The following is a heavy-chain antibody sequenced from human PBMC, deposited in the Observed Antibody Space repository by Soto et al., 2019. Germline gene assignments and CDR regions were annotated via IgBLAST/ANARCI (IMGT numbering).Heavy chain of an antibody. J-gene: IGHJ6*03. D-gene: IGHD5-18*01. CDR1: GGSISSYY. Sequence: SETLSLTCTVSGGSISSYYWSWIRQPPGKGLEWIGYIYYSGSTNYNPSLKSRVTISVDTSKNQFSLKLSSVTAADTAVYYCARQPGYSYGYGLSTRLDYYYYMDVWGKGTTVTVSS. CDR2: IYYSGST. V-gene: IGHV4-59*08. CDR3: ARQPGYSYGYGLSTRLDYYYYMDV.